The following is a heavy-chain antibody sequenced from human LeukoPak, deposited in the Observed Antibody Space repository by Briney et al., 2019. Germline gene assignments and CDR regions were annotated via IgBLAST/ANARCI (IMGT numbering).Heavy chain of an antibody. CDR2: ISGDGGST. CDR1: GFTFDDYA. D-gene: IGHD4-17*01. CDR3: AKDPYGEGPFYYYGMDV. V-gene: IGHV3-43*02. J-gene: IGHJ6*02. Sequence: PGGSLRLSCAASGFTFDDYAMHWVRQAPGKGLEWVSLISGDGGSTYYADSVKGRFTISRDNSKNSLYLQMNSLRTEDTALYYCAKDPYGEGPFYYYGMDVWGQGTTVTVS.